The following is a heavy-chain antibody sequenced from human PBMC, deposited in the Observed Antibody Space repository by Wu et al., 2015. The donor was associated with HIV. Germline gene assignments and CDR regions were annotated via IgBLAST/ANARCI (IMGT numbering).Heavy chain of an antibody. Sequence: QVQLVQSGAEVKKPGSSVKVSCKASGGTFSSYAISWVRQAPGQGLEWMGGIIPIFGTANYAQKFQGRVTITTDESTSTAYMELSSLRSEDTAVYYCARDSGGDTAMVLGTTFDYVGPGNAGHRLL. CDR2: IIPIFGTA. CDR3: ARDSGGDTAMVLGTTFDY. J-gene: IGHJ4*02. D-gene: IGHD5-18*01. V-gene: IGHV1-69*05. CDR1: GGTFSSYA.